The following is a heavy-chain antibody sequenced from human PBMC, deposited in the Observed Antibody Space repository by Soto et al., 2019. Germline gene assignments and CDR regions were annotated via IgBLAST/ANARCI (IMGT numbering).Heavy chain of an antibody. Sequence: GGSLRLSCAASGFTFSSYAMSWVRQAPGKGLEWVSAISGSGGSTYYADSVKGRFTISRDNSKNTLYLQMNSLRAEDTAVYYCAKGFGDFWSGPPVYYYYYMDVWGKGTTVTVSS. CDR2: ISGSGGST. D-gene: IGHD3-3*01. J-gene: IGHJ6*03. CDR3: AKGFGDFWSGPPVYYYYYMDV. CDR1: GFTFSSYA. V-gene: IGHV3-23*01.